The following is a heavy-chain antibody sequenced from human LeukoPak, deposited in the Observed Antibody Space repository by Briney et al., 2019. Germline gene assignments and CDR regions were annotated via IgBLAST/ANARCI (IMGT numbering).Heavy chain of an antibody. CDR1: GYTFTGYY. Sequence: ASVKVSCKASGYTFTGYYMHWARQAPGQGLEWMGWINPNSGGTNYAQKFQGRVTMTRDTSISTAYMELSRLRSDDTAVYYCARELGRAVAGTTLDAFDIWGQGTMVTVSS. D-gene: IGHD6-19*01. CDR2: INPNSGGT. J-gene: IGHJ3*02. V-gene: IGHV1-2*02. CDR3: ARELGRAVAGTTLDAFDI.